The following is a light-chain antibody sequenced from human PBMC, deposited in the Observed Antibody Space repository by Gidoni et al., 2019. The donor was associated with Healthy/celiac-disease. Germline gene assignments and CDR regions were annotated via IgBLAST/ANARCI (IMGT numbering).Light chain of an antibody. CDR1: QCISSY. CDR3: QQYYSFPRT. CDR2: AAS. Sequence: VIWMTQSPSLLSASTGDRVTISCRMSQCISSYLAWYQQKPGKAPELLIYAASTLQSGVPSRFSGSGSGTDFTLTISCLQSEDFATYCCQQYYSFPRTFGQETKVEIK. J-gene: IGKJ1*01. V-gene: IGKV1D-8*01.